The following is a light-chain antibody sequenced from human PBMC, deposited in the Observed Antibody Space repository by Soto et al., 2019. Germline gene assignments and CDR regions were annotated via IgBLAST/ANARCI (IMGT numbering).Light chain of an antibody. Sequence: DIQMTQSPPSLSASVGDRVTITCRASQSVSNYLNWYQQKPGKAPNLLIYAASSLQGGVPSRFGGSGSVTEFTLTISSLQPEDFATYYCQQFYSIPYTFGQGTKVEIK. J-gene: IGKJ2*01. CDR2: AAS. CDR1: QSVSNY. CDR3: QQFYSIPYT. V-gene: IGKV1-39*01.